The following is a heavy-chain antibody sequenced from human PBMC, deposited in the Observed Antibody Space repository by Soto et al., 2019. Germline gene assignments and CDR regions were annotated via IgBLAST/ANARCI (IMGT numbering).Heavy chain of an antibody. CDR1: GYTFTSYA. CDR2: INTGKGST. Sequence: ASVKVSCKASGYTFTSYAIHWVRQAPGQGLECMGWINTGKGSTKYSQRFQGRVTITRDTSASTAYMELSSLRSEDTAVYYCARLDYGDFGAFAVWGQGTMVTVSS. D-gene: IGHD4-17*01. V-gene: IGHV1-3*04. CDR3: ARLDYGDFGAFAV. J-gene: IGHJ3*01.